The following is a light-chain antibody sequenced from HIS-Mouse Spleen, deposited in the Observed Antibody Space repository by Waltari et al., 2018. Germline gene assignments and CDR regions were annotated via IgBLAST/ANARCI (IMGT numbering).Light chain of an antibody. CDR1: ALPKKY. CDR3: YSTDSSGNHRV. V-gene: IGLV3-10*01. CDR2: EDS. Sequence: SYELTQPPSVSVSPGQTARITCSGDALPKKYAYWYQQKSGQAPVLGIYEDSKRPSWIPERVSGSSSGTMATLTISGAQVEDEADYYCYSTDSSGNHRVFGGGTKLTVL. J-gene: IGLJ2*01.